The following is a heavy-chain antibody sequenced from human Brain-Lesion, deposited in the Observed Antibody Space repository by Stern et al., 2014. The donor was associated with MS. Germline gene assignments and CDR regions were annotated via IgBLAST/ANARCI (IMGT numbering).Heavy chain of an antibody. D-gene: IGHD5-18*01. CDR3: ARKTDTAVGGDY. J-gene: IGHJ4*02. V-gene: IGHV3-53*01. CDR2: MYSRGGT. CDR1: GFRVSTNF. Sequence: EVQLVQSGGGLIQPGGSLRLPCAPSGFRVSTNFMSWVRQAPGKGPEWVSLMYSRGGTNYADSVKGRFTISRDSSKNTLYLQMSDLRAEDTAVYYCARKTDTAVGGDYWGPGTLVTVSS.